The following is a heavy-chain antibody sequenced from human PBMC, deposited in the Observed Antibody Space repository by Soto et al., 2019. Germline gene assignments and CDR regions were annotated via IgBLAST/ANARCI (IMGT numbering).Heavy chain of an antibody. V-gene: IGHV3-21*01. J-gene: IGHJ4*02. CDR2: ISSSGAYI. CDR3: AREGNYHEF. CDR1: GFPFGIYT. Sequence: GGSLRLSCETSGFPFGIYTMNWVRQAPGKGLEWVSPISSSGAYIDYADSVEGRFAISRDDAKNSVFLEMTSLRVDDTAVYYCAREGNYHEFWGQGTLVTVSS. D-gene: IGHD3-10*01.